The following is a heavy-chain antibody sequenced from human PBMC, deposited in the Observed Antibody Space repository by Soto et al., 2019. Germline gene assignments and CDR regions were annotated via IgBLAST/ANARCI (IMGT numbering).Heavy chain of an antibody. CDR1: GFTFSRYS. CDR3: ARESEDRNSNYDE. Sequence: PGGALRLSCAASGFTFSRYSMNWVRQAPGKGLEWVSSISSTTNYIYYADSMKGRFTVSRDNAKNSVYLDMNSLSAEDTAVYYCARESEDRNSNYDELGQRTLVTV. D-gene: IGHD1-1*01. J-gene: IGHJ4*02. CDR2: ISSTTNYI. V-gene: IGHV3-21*01.